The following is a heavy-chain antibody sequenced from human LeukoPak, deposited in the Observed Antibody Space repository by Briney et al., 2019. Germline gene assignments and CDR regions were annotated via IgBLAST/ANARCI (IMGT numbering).Heavy chain of an antibody. V-gene: IGHV3-23*01. CDR2: ISGSGGKT. J-gene: IGHJ4*02. D-gene: IGHD6-25*01. CDR1: GFTFNNFA. Sequence: GGSLRLSCAASGFTFNNFAMNWVRQAPGKGLEWVSTISGSGGKTYYADSVNGRFTISRDNSKNTVYLQMNSLRAEDTAVYYCAKGEGYSSGGGYFDYWGQGTLVTVSS. CDR3: AKGEGYSSGGGYFDY.